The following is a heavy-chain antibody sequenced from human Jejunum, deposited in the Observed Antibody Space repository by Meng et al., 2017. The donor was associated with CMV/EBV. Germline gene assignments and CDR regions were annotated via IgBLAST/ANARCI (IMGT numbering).Heavy chain of an antibody. CDR3: ARSLDY. J-gene: IGHJ4*02. Sequence: SLNISCGVSGFTFNTYWLSWGRQAPGKGLEWVANIKEDGSEKHYVDSVKGRFTISRDNAKKSLYLQMNSLRVDDTAVYYCARSLDYWGQGTLVTVSS. V-gene: IGHV3-7*01. CDR1: GFTFNTYW. CDR2: IKEDGSEK.